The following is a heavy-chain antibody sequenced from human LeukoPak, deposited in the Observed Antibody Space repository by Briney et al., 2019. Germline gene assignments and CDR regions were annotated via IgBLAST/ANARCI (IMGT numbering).Heavy chain of an antibody. CDR1: GYTFTGYY. Sequence: GASVKVSCKASGYTFTGYYMHWVRQAPGQGLEWMGWINPNSGGTNYAQKFQGRVTMTRDTSISTAYMELSRLRSDDTAVYYCARDREYFGKDPKHYYYYYMDVWGKGTTVTVSS. D-gene: IGHD3-3*01. CDR3: ARDREYFGKDPKHYYYYYMDV. V-gene: IGHV1-2*02. J-gene: IGHJ6*03. CDR2: INPNSGGT.